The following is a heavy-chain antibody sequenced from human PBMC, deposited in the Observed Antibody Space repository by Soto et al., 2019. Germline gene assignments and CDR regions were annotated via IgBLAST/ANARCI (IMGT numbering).Heavy chain of an antibody. CDR1: GFTFSSYG. Sequence: QVQLVESGGGVVQPGRSLRLSCEASGFTFSSYGMHWVRQAPGKGLEWVAVISYDGSNKYYADSVKGRFTISRDNSKNTLYLQMNSLRAEDTAVYYCAKEPQLWSPGWGYFDYWGQGTLVTVSS. CDR2: ISYDGSNK. CDR3: AKEPQLWSPGWGYFDY. J-gene: IGHJ4*02. V-gene: IGHV3-30*18. D-gene: IGHD5-18*01.